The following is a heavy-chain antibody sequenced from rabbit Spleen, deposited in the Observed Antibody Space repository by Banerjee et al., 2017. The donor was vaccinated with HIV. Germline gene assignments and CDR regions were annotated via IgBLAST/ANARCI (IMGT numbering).Heavy chain of an antibody. CDR3: ARDTATSFSTYGMDL. Sequence: QSLEESGGDLVKPGASLTLTCKASGFSFSTSDCMSWVRQAPGKGLEWIACTVGGRSTFTYYASWAKGRFTISKASSTTVTLQMTSLTAADTATYFCARDTATSFSTYGMDLWGPGTLVTVS. J-gene: IGHJ6*01. CDR1: GFSFSTSDC. D-gene: IGHD1-1*01. V-gene: IGHV1S40*01. CDR2: TVGGRSTFT.